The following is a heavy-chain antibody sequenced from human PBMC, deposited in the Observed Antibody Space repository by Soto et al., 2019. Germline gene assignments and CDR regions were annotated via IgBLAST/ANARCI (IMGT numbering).Heavy chain of an antibody. D-gene: IGHD3-3*01. CDR2: IYPSDSDT. V-gene: IGHV5-51*01. Sequence: PGESLKISCKASDYSFNSYWIAWVRQMPGQGLELMGIIYPSDSDTRYSPSFQGQVSISADKSITTAYLQWTSLRSSDTAIYYCARGRVASRTFDYWGQGTLVTASS. CDR1: DYSFNSYW. CDR3: ARGRVASRTFDY. J-gene: IGHJ4*02.